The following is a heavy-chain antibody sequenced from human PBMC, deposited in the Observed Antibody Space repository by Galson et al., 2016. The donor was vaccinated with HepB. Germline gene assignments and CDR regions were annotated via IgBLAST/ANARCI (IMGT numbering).Heavy chain of an antibody. CDR3: ARKRGHSGSYYYYGLDV. Sequence: SLRLSCAASGFTFSSYAMSWVRQAPGKGLEWVAAISYDGNNKWYADSVKGRFTISRDNSKTTLYLEMNSLRAEDTAVYYCARKRGHSGSYYYYGLDVWGQGTTVTVSS. CDR2: ISYDGNNK. J-gene: IGHJ6*02. V-gene: IGHV3-30-3*01. D-gene: IGHD1-26*01. CDR1: GFTFSSYA.